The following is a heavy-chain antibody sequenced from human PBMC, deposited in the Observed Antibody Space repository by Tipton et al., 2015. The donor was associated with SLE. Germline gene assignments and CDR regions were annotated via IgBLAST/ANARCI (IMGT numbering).Heavy chain of an antibody. CDR2: IYTSGST. Sequence: TLSLTCTVSGGSISSYYWSWIRQPAGKGLEWIGRIYTSGSTNYNPSLKSRVTMSVDTSKNQFSLKLSSVTAADTAVYYCARHLRGQWLVQYYFDYWGQGTLVTVSS. CDR3: ARHLRGQWLVQYYFDY. V-gene: IGHV4-4*07. CDR1: GGSISSYY. D-gene: IGHD6-19*01. J-gene: IGHJ4*02.